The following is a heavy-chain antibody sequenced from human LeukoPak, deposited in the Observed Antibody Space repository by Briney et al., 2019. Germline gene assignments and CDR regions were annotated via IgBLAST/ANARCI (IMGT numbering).Heavy chain of an antibody. V-gene: IGHV3-21*01. CDR3: AIAVEMATNDAFDI. CDR2: ISSSSSYI. Sequence: GGSLRLSCAASGFTFSSYRMNWVRQAPGKGLEWVSSISSSSSYIYYADSVKGRFTISRDNAKNSLYLQMNSLRAEDTAVYYCAIAVEMATNDAFDIWGQGTMVTVSS. D-gene: IGHD5-24*01. CDR1: GFTFSSYR. J-gene: IGHJ3*02.